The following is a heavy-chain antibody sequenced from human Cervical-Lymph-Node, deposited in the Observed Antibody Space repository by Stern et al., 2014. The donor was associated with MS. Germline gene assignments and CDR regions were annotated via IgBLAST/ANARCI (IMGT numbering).Heavy chain of an antibody. CDR2: ITSDGTDT. J-gene: IGHJ4*02. V-gene: IGHV3-74*01. CDR3: TRSSYPYYFDY. CDR1: GFTFSSYW. Sequence: EVQLVESGGGLVQPGGSLRLSCAASGFTFSSYWMHWVRQGPGQGLGGVSRITSDGTDTIYADSVKGRFTISRDNAKNTLYLQMNSLRAEDTALYYCTRSSYPYYFDYWGQGTLVTVSS.